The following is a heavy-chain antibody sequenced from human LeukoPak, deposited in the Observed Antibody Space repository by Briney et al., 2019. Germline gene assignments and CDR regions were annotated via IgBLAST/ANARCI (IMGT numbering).Heavy chain of an antibody. V-gene: IGHV4-59*08. Sequence: PSETLSLTCTVSGGSISSYYWSWMRQPPGKGLEWVGYVSNSGTTNYNPSLKSRVTMSVGTSNNQFSLKLNSVTAADTAVYYCARRTDFDILTSHHFDYWGQGILVTVSS. J-gene: IGHJ4*02. CDR3: ARRTDFDILTSHHFDY. CDR1: GGSISSYY. D-gene: IGHD3-9*01. CDR2: VSNSGTT.